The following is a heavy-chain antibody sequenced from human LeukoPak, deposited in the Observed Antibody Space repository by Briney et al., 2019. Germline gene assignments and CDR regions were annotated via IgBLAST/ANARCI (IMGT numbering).Heavy chain of an antibody. V-gene: IGHV4-4*07. D-gene: IGHD3-10*01. Sequence: SETLSLTCTVSGGSISSFYWSWIRQPAGKRLEWLGRIYTSGNTDYDPSLKGRVTMSVDTSKNQFSLKLSSVTAADTAVYYCAREGHYSGSGGYLAYWGQGALVTVSS. CDR1: GGSISSFY. J-gene: IGHJ4*02. CDR2: IYTSGNT. CDR3: AREGHYSGSGGYLAY.